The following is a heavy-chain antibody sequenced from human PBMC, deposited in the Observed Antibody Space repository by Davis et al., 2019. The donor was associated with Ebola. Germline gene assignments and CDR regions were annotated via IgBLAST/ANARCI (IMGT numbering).Heavy chain of an antibody. Sequence: PGGSLRLSCAASGFTFSDYYMSWIRQAPGKGLEWVSYISSSSSYTNYADSVKGRFTISRDNAKNSLYLQMNSLRAEDTAVYYCARSRSNDVGNNWFDPWGQGTLVTVSS. CDR3: ARSRSNDVGNNWFDP. CDR1: GFTFSDYY. CDR2: ISSSSSYT. V-gene: IGHV3-11*06. J-gene: IGHJ5*02. D-gene: IGHD1-1*01.